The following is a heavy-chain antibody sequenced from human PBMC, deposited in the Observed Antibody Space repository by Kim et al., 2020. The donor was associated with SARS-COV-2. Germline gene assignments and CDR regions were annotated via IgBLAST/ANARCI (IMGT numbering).Heavy chain of an antibody. Sequence: SETLSLTCTVSGGSISLFYWSWIRQPPGKGLEWIGYIYYSGGTNYNPSLKSRVTISVDTSKNQFSLQLSSVTAADTAVYYCARGRDANSCWGQEPWSPSPQ. J-gene: IGHJ4*01. CDR3: ARGRDANSC. V-gene: IGHV4-59*13. D-gene: IGHD2-21*01. CDR2: IYYSGGT. CDR1: GGSISLFY.